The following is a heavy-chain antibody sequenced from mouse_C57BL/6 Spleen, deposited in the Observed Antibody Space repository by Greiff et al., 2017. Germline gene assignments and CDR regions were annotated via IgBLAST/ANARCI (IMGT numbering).Heavy chain of an antibody. Sequence: VQLQQSGAELARPGASVKMSCKASGYNFTSYTMHWVKQRPGQGLEWIGYINPSSGYTKYNQTFKDKATLAAAKSSSTAYMQLSSLTSEDSADYYCARGGTVVARDYWYCDVWGTGTTVTVSS. CDR3: ARGGTVVARDYWYCDV. V-gene: IGHV1-4*01. CDR2: INPSSGYT. CDR1: GYNFTSYT. J-gene: IGHJ1*03. D-gene: IGHD1-1*01.